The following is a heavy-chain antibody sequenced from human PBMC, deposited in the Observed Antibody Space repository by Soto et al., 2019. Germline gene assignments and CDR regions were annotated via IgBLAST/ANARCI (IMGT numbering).Heavy chain of an antibody. D-gene: IGHD4-4*01. CDR2: ISYDGSNK. Sequence: SCAASGFTFSSYAMHWVRQAPGKGLEWVAVISYDGSNKYYADSVKGRFTISRDNSKNTLYLQMNSLRAEDTAVYYCARITTVTKSPDYWGQGTLVTVSS. J-gene: IGHJ4*02. CDR1: GFTFSSYA. V-gene: IGHV3-30-3*01. CDR3: ARITTVTKSPDY.